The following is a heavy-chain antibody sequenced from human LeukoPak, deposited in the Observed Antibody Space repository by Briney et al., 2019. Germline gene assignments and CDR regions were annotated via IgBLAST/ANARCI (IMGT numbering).Heavy chain of an antibody. CDR1: GGSVSFDY. J-gene: IGHJ1*01. CDR2: IHHSGST. CDR3: ARGDSTVTPKYFQY. V-gene: IGHV4-59*02. Sequence: SETLSLTCTVSGGSVSFDYWSWIRQPPGKGLEWVGSIHHSGSTNYNPSLKSRVTISLDTSKNQFSLKLSSVTAADTAVYYCARGDSTVTPKYFQYWGQGTLVTVSS. D-gene: IGHD4-23*01.